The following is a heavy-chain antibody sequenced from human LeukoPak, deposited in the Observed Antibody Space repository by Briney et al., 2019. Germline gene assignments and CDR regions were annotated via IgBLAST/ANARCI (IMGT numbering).Heavy chain of an antibody. V-gene: IGHV3-23*01. CDR2: ISGSGGST. D-gene: IGHD4-17*01. CDR1: GFTFSSYA. J-gene: IGHJ3*02. Sequence: HSGGSLRLSCAASGFTFSSYAMSWVRQAPGKGLEWVSAISGSGGSTYYADSVKGRFTISRDNSKNTLYLQMNSLRAEDAAVYYCAYSGSTVTSDAFDIWGQGTMVTVSS. CDR3: AYSGSTVTSDAFDI.